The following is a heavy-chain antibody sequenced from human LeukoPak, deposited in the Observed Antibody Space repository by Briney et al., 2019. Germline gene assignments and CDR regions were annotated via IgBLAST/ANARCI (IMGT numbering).Heavy chain of an antibody. CDR1: GFTFSSYG. D-gene: IGHD3-22*01. CDR2: ISYDGSNK. V-gene: IGHV3-30*18. CDR3: AEDGDYYDSSGSLS. Sequence: GGSLRLSCAASGFTFSSYGMHWVRQAPGKGLEWVAVISYDGSNKYYADSVKGRFTISRDNSKNTLYLQMNSLRAEDTAVYYCAEDGDYYDSSGSLSWGQGTLVTVSS. J-gene: IGHJ5*02.